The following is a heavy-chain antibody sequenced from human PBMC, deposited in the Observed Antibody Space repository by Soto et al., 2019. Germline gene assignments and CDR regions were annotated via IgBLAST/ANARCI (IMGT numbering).Heavy chain of an antibody. CDR3: SKEGGVPPYF. Sequence: EVQLVESGGGLVQPGRSLRLSCAASGFTFDDYAMHWVRQAPGKGLEWVSGISWNSGSIGYADSVKGRFTISRDNAKNSLYLQMNSLRADDTALYYCSKEGGVPPYFWGQGSLVTVSS. CDR2: ISWNSGSI. V-gene: IGHV3-9*01. D-gene: IGHD3-10*01. CDR1: GFTFDDYA. J-gene: IGHJ4*02.